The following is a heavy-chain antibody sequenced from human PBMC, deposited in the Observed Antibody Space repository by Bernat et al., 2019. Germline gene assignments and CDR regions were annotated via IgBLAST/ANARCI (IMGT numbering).Heavy chain of an antibody. CDR1: GGSFSGYY. J-gene: IGHJ4*02. V-gene: IGHV4-34*01. D-gene: IGHD6-13*01. CDR3: ARQGSSSSWGTSESFDY. Sequence: QVQLQQWGAGLLKPSETLSLTCAVYGGSFSGYYWSWIRQPPGKGLEWIGSIYYSGSTYYNPSLKSRVTISVDTSKNQFSLKLSSVTAADTAVYYCARQGSSSSWGTSESFDYWGQGTLVTVSS. CDR2: IYYSGST.